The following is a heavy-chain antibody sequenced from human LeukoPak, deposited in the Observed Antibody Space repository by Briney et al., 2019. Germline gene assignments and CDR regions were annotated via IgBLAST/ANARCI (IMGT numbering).Heavy chain of an antibody. CDR3: ITAGDTAMVLNY. D-gene: IGHD5-18*01. V-gene: IGHV3-73*01. J-gene: IGHJ4*02. CDR2: IRSKANSYAT. CDR1: GFTFSGSA. Sequence: GGSLTLSCAASGFTFSGSAMHWVRQASGKGLEWVGRIRSKANSYATAYAASVKGRFTISRDDSKNTAYLQMNSLKTEDTAVYYCITAGDTAMVLNYWGQGTLVTVSS.